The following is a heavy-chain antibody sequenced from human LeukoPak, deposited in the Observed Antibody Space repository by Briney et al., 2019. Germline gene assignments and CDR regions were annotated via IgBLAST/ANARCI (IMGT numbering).Heavy chain of an antibody. CDR1: GGSISSSSYY. D-gene: IGHD3-22*01. J-gene: IGHJ3*02. Sequence: SQTLSLTCTVSGGSISSSSYYWGWIRQPPGKGLEWIGSIYYSGSTYYNPSLKSRVTISVDTSKNQFSLKLSSVTAADTAVYYCARPMTYYYDSSGYKSYAFDIWGQGTMVTVSS. CDR2: IYYSGST. V-gene: IGHV4-39*01. CDR3: ARPMTYYYDSSGYKSYAFDI.